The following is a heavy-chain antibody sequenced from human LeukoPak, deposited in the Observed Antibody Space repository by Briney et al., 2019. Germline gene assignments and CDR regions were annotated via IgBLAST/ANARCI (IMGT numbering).Heavy chain of an antibody. CDR2: IYYSGST. J-gene: IGHJ4*02. CDR3: WRGGGRLLLGRYFDD. Sequence: SETLSLTCAVYGWTFSGYYWSWIRQPPGKGLEWMGEIYYSGSTNYNPALKSRGSTSADKYTNHTSLKQSTMTAADAPAYYCWRGGGRLLLGRYFDDWGQGTLVTVFS. V-gene: IGHV4-34*01. D-gene: IGHD2-15*01. CDR1: GWTFSGYY.